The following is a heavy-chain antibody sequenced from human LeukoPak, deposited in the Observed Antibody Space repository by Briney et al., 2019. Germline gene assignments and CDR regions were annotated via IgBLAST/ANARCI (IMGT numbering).Heavy chain of an antibody. D-gene: IGHD4-17*01. CDR3: AKGFQTYGELSLDG. CDR1: GFTFSNYA. CDR2: VSGSASNT. V-gene: IGHV3-23*01. J-gene: IGHJ4*02. Sequence: GGSLRLSCAASGFTFSNYAMSWVRQAPGKGLEWVSTVSGSASNTYYADSVKGRFTISRDNSKNTLYLQMNSLRADDTAVYYCAKGFQTYGELSLDGWGQGTLVAVSS.